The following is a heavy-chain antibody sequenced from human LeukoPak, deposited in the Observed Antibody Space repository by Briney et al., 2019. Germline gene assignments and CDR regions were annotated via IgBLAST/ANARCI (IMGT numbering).Heavy chain of an antibody. Sequence: GGSLRLSCAASGFIFSDYYMGWIRQAPGRGLEWVSYITDSGSKIYYTDSVKGLFTMSRDNAKKSLYLQMNSLRAEDTAVYYCARVYYDILTGYFDYWGQGTLVTVSS. D-gene: IGHD3-9*01. CDR3: ARVYYDILTGYFDY. J-gene: IGHJ4*02. CDR1: GFIFSDYY. V-gene: IGHV3-11*04. CDR2: ITDSGSKI.